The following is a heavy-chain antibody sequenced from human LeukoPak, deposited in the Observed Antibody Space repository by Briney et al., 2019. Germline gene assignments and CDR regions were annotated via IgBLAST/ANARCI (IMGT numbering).Heavy chain of an antibody. Sequence: GASVKVSCKASGYTFTSYGISWVRQAPGQGLEWMGWISAYNGNTNYAQKLQGRVTMTTDTSTSTAYMELSSLRSDDTAVYYCAREFDYSGSYDYTYWGQGTLVTVSS. D-gene: IGHD1-26*01. CDR3: AREFDYSGSYDYTY. J-gene: IGHJ4*02. CDR2: ISAYNGNT. V-gene: IGHV1-18*01. CDR1: GYTFTSYG.